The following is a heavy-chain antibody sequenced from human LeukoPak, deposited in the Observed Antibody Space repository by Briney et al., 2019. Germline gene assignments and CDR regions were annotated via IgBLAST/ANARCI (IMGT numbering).Heavy chain of an antibody. Sequence: GGSLRLSCAASGFTFSAYSMNWVRQAPGKGLEWVSSITSGDFVYFADSLKRRFPISRDNGKSSLYLQMNSLRAEDTAVYYCARSGIRAVAGRGFDYWGQGTLVTVSS. J-gene: IGHJ4*02. V-gene: IGHV3-69-1*01. CDR3: ARSGIRAVAGRGFDY. CDR1: GFTFSAYS. CDR2: ITSGDFV. D-gene: IGHD6-19*01.